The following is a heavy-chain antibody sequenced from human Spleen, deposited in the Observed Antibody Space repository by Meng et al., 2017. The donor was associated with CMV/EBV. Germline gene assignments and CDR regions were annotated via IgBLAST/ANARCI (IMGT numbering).Heavy chain of an antibody. J-gene: IGHJ5*02. CDR2: INPDNGVT. D-gene: IGHD3-16*01. V-gene: IGHV1-2*02. Sequence: CKASGYIFIGYYIHWVRQAPGQGLEWMGCINPDNGVTTYAQVFQDRVTLTRDTSINTVYLELASLRSEDTAVYYCSRDRGLGGYFDPWGQGTLVTVSS. CDR3: SRDRGLGGYFDP. CDR1: GYIFIGYY.